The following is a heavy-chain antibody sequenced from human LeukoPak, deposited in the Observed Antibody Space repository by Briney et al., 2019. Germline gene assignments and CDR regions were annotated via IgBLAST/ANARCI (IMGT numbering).Heavy chain of an antibody. J-gene: IGHJ4*02. Sequence: GGSLRLSCAASGFTFSSYAMSWVRQAPGKGLEWVSVISGSGGSTYYADSVKGRSTIFRDNSKNTLYLQMNSLRAEDTAVYYCAKSAGIVVVTAIHYWGQGTLVTVSS. CDR2: ISGSGGST. CDR1: GFTFSSYA. CDR3: AKSAGIVVVTAIHY. V-gene: IGHV3-23*01. D-gene: IGHD2-21*02.